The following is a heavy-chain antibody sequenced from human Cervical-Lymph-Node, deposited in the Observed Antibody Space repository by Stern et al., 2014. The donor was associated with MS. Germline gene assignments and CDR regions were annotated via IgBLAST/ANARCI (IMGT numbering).Heavy chain of an antibody. V-gene: IGHV1-18*01. CDR2: ITGYIGNT. CDR1: GYTFRNNG. CDR3: ARQELLVQGGIEYHYYGMDV. D-gene: IGHD1-7*01. Sequence: QVQLVQSGAEVKKPGASVRLSCKASGYTFRNNGISWVRQAPGQGLEGMGWITGYIGNTNYAQKFQGRVPVTTDKSTSTAYMELRSLTSDDTAVYYCARQELLVQGGIEYHYYGMDVWGQGTTVTVSS. J-gene: IGHJ6*02.